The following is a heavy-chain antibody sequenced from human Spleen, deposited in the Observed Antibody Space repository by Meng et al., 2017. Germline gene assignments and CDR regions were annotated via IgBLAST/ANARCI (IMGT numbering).Heavy chain of an antibody. CDR3: ARVGVMNWFDS. V-gene: IGHV4-4*02. CDR2: IYQDAAT. CDR1: VDSITNHNW. D-gene: IGHD3-16*01. J-gene: IGHJ5*01. Sequence: QVQLRESGPALVKPSETLSLTCAVSVDSITNHNWWGWVRQPPGKGLGWVGEIYQDAATNYNPSLRSRVTISADKSKNHFSLKVYSVTAADTAVYSCARVGVMNWFDSWGQGTLVTVSS.